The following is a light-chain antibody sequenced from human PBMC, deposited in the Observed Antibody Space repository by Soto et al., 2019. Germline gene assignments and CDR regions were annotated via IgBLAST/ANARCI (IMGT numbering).Light chain of an antibody. CDR1: SSNIGSNT. V-gene: IGLV1-44*01. CDR2: SNN. CDR3: AAWDDSLNGRV. J-gene: IGLJ3*02. Sequence: QSVLSHPPSASGTHGQRVTISCSGSSSNIGSNTVNWYQQLPGTAPKLLIYSNNQRPSGVPDRFSGSKSGTSASLAISGLQPEDEADYYCAAWDDSLNGRVFGGGTKVTVL.